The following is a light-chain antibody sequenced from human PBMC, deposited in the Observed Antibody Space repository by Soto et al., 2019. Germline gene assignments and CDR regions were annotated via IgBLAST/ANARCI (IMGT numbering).Light chain of an antibody. CDR3: AAYTGNLNGPV. Sequence: QSVMTQPPSVSAAPGQKVTISCSGSSSNIGGNSVSWYQQLPGTAPKLLIYRSDQRPSGVPERFSGSKTGTSASLTISGLRPEDEAHYYCAAYTGNLNGPVFGGGTQLTVL. J-gene: IGLJ7*01. CDR1: SSNIGGNS. V-gene: IGLV1-47*01. CDR2: RSD.